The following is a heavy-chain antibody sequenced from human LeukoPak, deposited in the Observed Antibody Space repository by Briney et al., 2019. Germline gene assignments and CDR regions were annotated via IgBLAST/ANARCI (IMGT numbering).Heavy chain of an antibody. CDR3: ARGRRTVPPYFFDF. CDR2: IYYSGST. CDR1: GGSISSYY. J-gene: IGHJ4*02. D-gene: IGHD2-21*01. V-gene: IGHV4-59*08. Sequence: PSETLSLTCTVSGGSISSYYWSWIRQPPGKGLEWIGYIYYSGSTNYNPSLKSRVTISVDTSKNQFSLKLSSVTAADTAVYYCARGRRTVPPYFFDFWGQGALVIVSS.